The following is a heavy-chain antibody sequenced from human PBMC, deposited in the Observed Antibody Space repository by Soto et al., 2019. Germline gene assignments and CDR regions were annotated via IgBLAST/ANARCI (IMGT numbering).Heavy chain of an antibody. CDR1: FGSISSCGYY. CDR2: IYYSGST. Sequence: SETLSLTVTVSFGSISSCGYYWSWIRHHPGKGLDWIGFIYYSGSTDYNPSRKSRVNISVGTSKNQFSLKLSCLTGYDAALYYCARDAYYDFWCGSHWVSDYGMDVWGQGTTVTVSS. CDR3: ARDAYYDFWCGSHWVSDYGMDV. V-gene: IGHV4-31*03. D-gene: IGHD3-3*01. J-gene: IGHJ6*02.